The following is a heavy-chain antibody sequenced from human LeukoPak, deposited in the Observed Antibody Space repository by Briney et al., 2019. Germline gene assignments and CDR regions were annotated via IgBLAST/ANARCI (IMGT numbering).Heavy chain of an antibody. J-gene: IGHJ4*02. V-gene: IGHV3-30*02. CDR2: IQYDGNKR. Sequence: PGGSLRLSCADSTFTFSSYGIHWVRQAPGKGLEWVAFIQYDGNKRYYADSVKGRFTISRDNSKNTLYLQMNSLRPEDTAIYYCANTMYSSAWSPFVYWGRGTLVTVSS. CDR3: ANTMYSSAWSPFVY. D-gene: IGHD6-19*01. CDR1: TFTFSSYG.